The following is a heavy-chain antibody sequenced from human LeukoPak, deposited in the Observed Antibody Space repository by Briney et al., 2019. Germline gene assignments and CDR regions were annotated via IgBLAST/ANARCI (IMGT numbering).Heavy chain of an antibody. CDR2: ISGSGGST. D-gene: IGHD6-13*01. V-gene: IGHV3-23*01. CDR3: AKDPRRYSRTGGYFDY. J-gene: IGHJ4*02. Sequence: GGSLRLSCAASGFIFSSYGMSWVRQAPGKGLEWVAVISGSGGSTYNADSVKGRFTISRDNSKNTLYLQMNSLRAEDTAVYYCAKDPRRYSRTGGYFDYWGQGTLVTVSS. CDR1: GFIFSSYG.